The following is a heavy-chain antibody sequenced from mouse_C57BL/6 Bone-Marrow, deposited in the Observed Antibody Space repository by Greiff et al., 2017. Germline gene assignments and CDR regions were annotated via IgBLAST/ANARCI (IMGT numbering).Heavy chain of an antibody. CDR1: GYTFTSSD. D-gene: IGHD1-1*01. V-gene: IGHV1-85*01. Sequence: VQLQQSGPELVKPGASVKLSCQASGYTFTSSDINWVKQRPGQGLEWIGWISPRDGSTKYNEKFKGKATFTVDTSSSTAYMELHSLTSEDSAVYFVARFELDGSSGDWDFDVWGTGTSVTGSS. CDR2: ISPRDGST. J-gene: IGHJ1*03. CDR3: ARFELDGSSGDWDFDV.